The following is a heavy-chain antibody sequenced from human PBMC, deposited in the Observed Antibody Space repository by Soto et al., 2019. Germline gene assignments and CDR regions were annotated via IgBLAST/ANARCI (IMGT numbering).Heavy chain of an antibody. CDR3: ARDSAPADMYGMDV. D-gene: IGHD2-2*01. J-gene: IGHJ6*02. Sequence: VQLVESGGGLVQPGGSLRLSCAASGFTVSSNYMSWVRQAPGKGLEWVSVIYSGGSTYYADSVKGRFTISRHNSKNTLYLQMNSLRAEDTAVYYCARDSAPADMYGMDVWGQGTTVTVSS. CDR1: GFTVSSNY. V-gene: IGHV3-53*04. CDR2: IYSGGST.